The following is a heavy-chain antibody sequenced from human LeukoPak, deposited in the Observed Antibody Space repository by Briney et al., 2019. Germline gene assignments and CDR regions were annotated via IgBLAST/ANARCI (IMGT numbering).Heavy chain of an antibody. D-gene: IGHD3-10*01. V-gene: IGHV3-21*01. CDR3: ARDRGGDFDY. CDR1: AFTFSTYS. J-gene: IGHJ4*02. CDR2: ISSNTSYM. Sequence: GGSLRLSCAASAFTFSTYSMNWVRQAPGKGLEWVSSISSNTSYMYYADSVRGRFTISRDNAKNFLHLQMNSLTAEDTAYYYCARDRGGDFDYWGQGTLVTVSS.